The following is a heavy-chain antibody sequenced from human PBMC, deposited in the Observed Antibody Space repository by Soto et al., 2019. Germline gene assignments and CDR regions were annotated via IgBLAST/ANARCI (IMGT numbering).Heavy chain of an antibody. CDR2: IYYSGST. J-gene: IGHJ4*01. D-gene: IGHD1-7*01. CDR3: ARHNPRDNWNYDY. Sequence: SETLSLTCTVSGGSISSSSYYWGWIRQPPGKGLEWIGSIYYSGSTNYNPSLKSRITISQDTSKNQFSLKLSSVTAADTAVYYCARHNPRDNWNYDYWGHGTLVTVSS. V-gene: IGHV4-39*01. CDR1: GGSISSSSYY.